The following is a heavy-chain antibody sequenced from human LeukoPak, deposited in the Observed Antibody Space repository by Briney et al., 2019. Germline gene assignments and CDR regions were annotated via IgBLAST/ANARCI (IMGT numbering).Heavy chain of an antibody. V-gene: IGHV3-33*01. CDR2: IWYDGSNK. CDR1: GFTFGSYG. J-gene: IGHJ6*04. Sequence: GGSLRLSCAASGFTFGSYGMHWVRQAPGKGLEWAAVIWYDGSNKYYADSVKGRFTISRDNSKNTLYLQMNSLRAEDTAMYYCARVLGRYFDWPSPYGMDVWGKGTTVTVSS. D-gene: IGHD3-9*01. CDR3: ARVLGRYFDWPSPYGMDV.